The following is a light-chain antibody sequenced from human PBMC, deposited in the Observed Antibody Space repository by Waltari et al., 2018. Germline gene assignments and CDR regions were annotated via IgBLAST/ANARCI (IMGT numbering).Light chain of an antibody. V-gene: IGKV1-NL1*01. CDR3: HQYYNTPWT. CDR1: QTISTS. J-gene: IGKJ1*01. Sequence: DIQMTQSPSSLSASVGDRVTITCRASQTISTSLAWYQQKPGKAPKLLVYAASRLESGVPSRISGIVSGTDYTLTISSLQPEDFATYFCHQYYNTPWTFGQGTKVEIK. CDR2: AAS.